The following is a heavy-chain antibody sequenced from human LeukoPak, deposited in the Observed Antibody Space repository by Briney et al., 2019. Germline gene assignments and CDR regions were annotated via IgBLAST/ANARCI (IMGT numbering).Heavy chain of an antibody. CDR2: IWFDGSIK. CDR1: GFTFSSYA. Sequence: GGSLRLSCAASGFTFSSYAMHWVRQAPGKGLEWVALIWFDGSIKHYAGSVKGRFTISRDNSNNMLYLQMNSLRAEDTAVYYCVRLFGDKYGRLDYWGQGTLVTVSS. CDR3: VRLFGDKYGRLDY. V-gene: IGHV3-33*08. J-gene: IGHJ4*02. D-gene: IGHD3-3*01.